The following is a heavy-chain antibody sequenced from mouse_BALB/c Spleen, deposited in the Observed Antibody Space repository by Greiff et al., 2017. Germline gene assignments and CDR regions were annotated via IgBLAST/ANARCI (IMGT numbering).Heavy chain of an antibody. CDR1: GFTFSSFG. CDR3: AREDGNWYAMDY. CDR2: ISSGSSTI. D-gene: IGHD4-1*01. V-gene: IGHV5-17*02. J-gene: IGHJ4*01. Sequence: EVQLMESGGGLVQPGGSRKLSCAASGFTFSSFGMHWVRQAPEKGLEWVAYISSGSSTIYYADTVKGRFTISRDNPKNTLFLQMTSLRSEDTAMYYCAREDGNWYAMDYWGQGTSVTVSS.